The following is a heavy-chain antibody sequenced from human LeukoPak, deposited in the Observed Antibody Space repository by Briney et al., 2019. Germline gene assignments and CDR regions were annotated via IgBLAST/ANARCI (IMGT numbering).Heavy chain of an antibody. V-gene: IGHV3-30*02. CDR2: IRYDASDK. CDR3: AKGAWAADGPMGNNFAS. D-gene: IGHD6-13*01. CDR1: GFRFSDYG. J-gene: IGHJ4*02. Sequence: GGSLRLSCVASGFRFSDYGMHWVRQAPGKGLEWVAFIRYDASDKYYADSMKGRFTISRDNSNNTLTLHMNSLRIEDTSIYFCAKGAWAADGPMGNNFASWGQGSLVTVSS.